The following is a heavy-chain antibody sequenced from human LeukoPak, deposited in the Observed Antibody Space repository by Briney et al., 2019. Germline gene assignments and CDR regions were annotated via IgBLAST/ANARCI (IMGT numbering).Heavy chain of an antibody. CDR1: DDSISDYY. CDR3: TRGAGWLIDY. Sequence: SEILFLTCTVSDDSISDYYRGWIRQPPGKGLEWIGYFYNSGRSTYNPSLKSRVTISADTSKNHFSLKLNSVTTADTAVYYCTRGAGWLIDYWGQGILVTVSS. J-gene: IGHJ4*02. CDR2: FYNSGRS. V-gene: IGHV4-59*01. D-gene: IGHD3-16*01.